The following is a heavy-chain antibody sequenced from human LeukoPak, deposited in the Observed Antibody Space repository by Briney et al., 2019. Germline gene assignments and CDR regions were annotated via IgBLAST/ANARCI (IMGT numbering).Heavy chain of an antibody. CDR3: ARDSSYYDSSGYDY. D-gene: IGHD3-22*01. CDR1: GGSISSYY. V-gene: IGHV4-4*07. Sequence: SETLSLTCTVSGGSISSYYWSWIRQPAGKGLEWIGRIYTSGSTNYNPSLKSRVTMSVDTSKNQFSLKLSSVTAADTAVYYCARDSSYYDSSGYDYWGQGTRVTVSS. J-gene: IGHJ4*02. CDR2: IYTSGST.